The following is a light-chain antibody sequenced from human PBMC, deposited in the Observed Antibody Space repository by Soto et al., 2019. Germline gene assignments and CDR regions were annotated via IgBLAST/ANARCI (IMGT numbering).Light chain of an antibody. CDR1: QSISSY. CDR2: ATS. V-gene: IGKV1-39*01. Sequence: DIQMTQSPSSLSASVGDRVTITCRASQSISSYLNWYQQKPGKAPKLLIYATSSLQSGVPSRFGGSGSGTDFTLTISSLQPEDFATDYCQQSYSGFTFGPGTKVDIK. J-gene: IGKJ3*01. CDR3: QQSYSGFT.